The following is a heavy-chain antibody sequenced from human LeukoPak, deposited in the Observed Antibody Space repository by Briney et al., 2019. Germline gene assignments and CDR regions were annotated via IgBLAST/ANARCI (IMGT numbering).Heavy chain of an antibody. CDR1: GFIFGGSA. CDR2: ITGRGDNT. D-gene: IGHD1-26*01. CDR3: AKDHVGTITLRYFDS. V-gene: IGHV3-23*01. Sequence: GGSLRLSCAASGFIFGGSAMSWLRQAPGKGLQWVSTITGRGDNTYYADSLKGRFSISRDNSKDTLYLLMNSLSADDTATYYCAKDHVGTITLRYFDSWGQGTLVTVSS. J-gene: IGHJ4*02.